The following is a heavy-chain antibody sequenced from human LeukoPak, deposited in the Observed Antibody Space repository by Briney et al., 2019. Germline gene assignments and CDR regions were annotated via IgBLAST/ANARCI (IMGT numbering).Heavy chain of an antibody. V-gene: IGHV3-11*01. CDR3: TREQVIPAAACDY. CDR1: GFTFSAYY. CDR2: ISSSGSTI. D-gene: IGHD2-2*01. Sequence: GGSLRLSCAVSGFTFSAYYMSWIRQAPGKGLQWVSYISSSGSTIYYADSVKGRFTISRDNAKNSLYLQMNSLRADDTAVYYCTREQVIPAAACDYWGQGTVVTVSS. J-gene: IGHJ4*02.